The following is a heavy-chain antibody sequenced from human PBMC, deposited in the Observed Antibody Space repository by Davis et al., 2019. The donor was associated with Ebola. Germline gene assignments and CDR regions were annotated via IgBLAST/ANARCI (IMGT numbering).Heavy chain of an antibody. CDR1: GGSISSYY. Sequence: PSETLSLTCTVSGGSISSYYWSWIRHPPGRGLEWIGYIYYSGSTNYNPSLKSRVTISVDTSKNQFSLKLSSVTAADTAVYYCARVNGGTSYYDFWSGYHNWFDPWGQGTLVTVSS. J-gene: IGHJ5*02. CDR2: IYYSGST. CDR3: ARVNGGTSYYDFWSGYHNWFDP. D-gene: IGHD3-3*01. V-gene: IGHV4-59*01.